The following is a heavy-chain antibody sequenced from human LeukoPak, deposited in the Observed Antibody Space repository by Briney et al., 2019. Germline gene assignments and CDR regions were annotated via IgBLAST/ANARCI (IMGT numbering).Heavy chain of an antibody. V-gene: IGHV3-30-3*01. CDR1: GFTFSSYA. Sequence: GGSLRLSCAASGFTFSSYAMHWVRQAPGKGLEWVAVISYDGSNKYYADSVKGRFTISRDSSKNTLYLQMNSLRAEDTAVYYWARDRGGVFDYWGQGTLVTVSS. CDR3: ARDRGGVFDY. CDR2: ISYDGSNK. J-gene: IGHJ4*02. D-gene: IGHD2-15*01.